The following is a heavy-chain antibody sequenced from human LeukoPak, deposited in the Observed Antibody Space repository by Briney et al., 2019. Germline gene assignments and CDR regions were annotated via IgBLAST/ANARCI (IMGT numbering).Heavy chain of an antibody. CDR2: INLRGST. D-gene: IGHD4-17*01. V-gene: IGHV4-34*01. CDR3: ARIPTVTFFDY. Sequence: RASETLSLTCAVYGGSFSGYYWSWIRQPPGKGLEWIGEINLRGSTTYNPSLKSRVTISLDESKNQFSLKLSSVTAADTAVYYCARIPTVTFFDYWGQGTLVTVSS. CDR1: GGSFSGYY. J-gene: IGHJ4*02.